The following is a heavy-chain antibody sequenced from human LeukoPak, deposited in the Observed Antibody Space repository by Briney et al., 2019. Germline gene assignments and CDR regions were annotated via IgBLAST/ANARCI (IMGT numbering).Heavy chain of an antibody. CDR2: IYHSGST. V-gene: IGHV4-38-2*01. J-gene: IGHJ4*02. Sequence: PSETLSLTCAVSGYSISSGYYWGWIRQPPGKGLEWIGSIYHSGSTYYNPSLKSRVTISVDTSKNQFSLKLSSVTAADTAVYYCARHGTVTTKGYYFDYWGQGTLVTVSS. CDR1: GYSISSGYY. CDR3: ARHGTVTTKGYYFDY. D-gene: IGHD4-17*01.